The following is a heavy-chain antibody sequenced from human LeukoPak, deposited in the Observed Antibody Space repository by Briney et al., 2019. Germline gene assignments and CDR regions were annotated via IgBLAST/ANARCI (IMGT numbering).Heavy chain of an antibody. CDR2: IYPGDSDS. J-gene: IGHJ4*02. D-gene: IGHD1-1*01. CDR3: AFGRRGERDFDY. V-gene: IGHV5-51*01. Sequence: GEPLNFSCKAAGYSFTRYRIGGARQLHGKGLKGTRIIYPGDSDSTYSPSCRGQVTISTDKSTSTAYLQWSSLKASDTAMDVCAFGRRGERDFDYWGQGTLVTVSS. CDR1: GYSFTRYR.